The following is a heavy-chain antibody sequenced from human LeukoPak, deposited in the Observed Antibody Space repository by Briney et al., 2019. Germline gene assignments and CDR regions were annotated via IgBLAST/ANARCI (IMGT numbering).Heavy chain of an antibody. J-gene: IGHJ4*02. CDR3: ARNAEVGSSFDY. Sequence: PGGSLRLSCAASGFTFSSSSMNWVRQAPGKGLEWVSSISTSSGYKYYADSVKGRFTISRDNAKSSLYLQMNSLRAEDTAVYYCARNAEVGSSFDYWGQGTLVTVSS. D-gene: IGHD3-10*01. V-gene: IGHV3-21*01. CDR1: GFTFSSSS. CDR2: ISTSSGYK.